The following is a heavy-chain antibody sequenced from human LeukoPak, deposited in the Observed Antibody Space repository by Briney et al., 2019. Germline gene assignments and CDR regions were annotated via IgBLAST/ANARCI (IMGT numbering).Heavy chain of an antibody. CDR1: GYTFTSYD. CDR3: ARDRNRDSYGMDV. D-gene: IGHD1-14*01. V-gene: IGHV1-8*01. CDR2: MNPNSGST. J-gene: IGHJ6*02. Sequence: ASVKVSCKASGYTFTSYDINWVRQATGQGLEWMGWMNPNSGSTSYAQKFQGRVTMTRDTSTSTVYMELSSLRSEDTAVYYCARDRNRDSYGMDVWGQGTTVTVSS.